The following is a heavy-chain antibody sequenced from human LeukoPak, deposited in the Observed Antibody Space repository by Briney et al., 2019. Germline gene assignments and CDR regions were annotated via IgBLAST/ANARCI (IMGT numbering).Heavy chain of an antibody. CDR3: ARDLFSSSSTRGNWFDP. J-gene: IGHJ5*02. Sequence: ASVKVSCKASGYTFTSYGISWVRQAPGQGLEWMGWISAYNGNTNYAQKLQGRVTMTTDTSTSTAYMELRSLRSDDTAVYYCARDLFSSSSTRGNWFDPWGQGTLVTVSS. V-gene: IGHV1-18*01. CDR2: ISAYNGNT. CDR1: GYTFTSYG. D-gene: IGHD6-13*01.